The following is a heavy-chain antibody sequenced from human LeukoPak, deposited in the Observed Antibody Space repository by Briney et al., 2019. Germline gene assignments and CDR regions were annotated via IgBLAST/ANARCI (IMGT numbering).Heavy chain of an antibody. CDR3: AREWNGYDYVGEDA. D-gene: IGHD5-12*01. V-gene: IGHV3-11*04. Sequence: MAGGSLRLSCAASGFTFSDYYMSWIRQAPGKGLEWVSYISSSGSTIYYADSVKGRFTISRDNAKNSLFLQMNSLRVEDTAVYNCAREWNGYDYVGEDAWGQGTLVTVSS. CDR1: GFTFSDYY. J-gene: IGHJ5*02. CDR2: ISSSGSTI.